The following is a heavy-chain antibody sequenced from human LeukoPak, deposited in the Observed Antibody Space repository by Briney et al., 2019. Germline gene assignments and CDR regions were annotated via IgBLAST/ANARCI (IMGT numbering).Heavy chain of an antibody. D-gene: IGHD1-26*01. CDR2: INPSSDDT. Sequence: GASVKVSCKASGYTFTDYYIHWVRQAPGQGLECMGWINPSSDDTNYAQDFQGRVTMTRDTSITTAYLELNSLKSDNTAVYYCARGGHTSTADFYFDYWGQGTLVTVSS. CDR3: ARGGHTSTADFYFDY. J-gene: IGHJ4*02. CDR1: GYTFTDYY. V-gene: IGHV1-2*02.